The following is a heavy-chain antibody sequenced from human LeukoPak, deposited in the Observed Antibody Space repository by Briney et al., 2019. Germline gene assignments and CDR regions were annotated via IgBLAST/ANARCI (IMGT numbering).Heavy chain of an antibody. CDR1: GFTFSKYA. CDR2: INDNGRST. CDR3: VKYSSRWYYDY. D-gene: IGHD6-19*01. Sequence: PGGSLRLSCSASGFTFSKYAMHGVRQAPGKGLEYVSAINDNGRSTYYADSVKGRFSISRDNSKSTLYLQMSSLRTEDTAVYYCVKYSSRWYYDYWGQGSLVTVSS. V-gene: IGHV3-64D*09. J-gene: IGHJ4*02.